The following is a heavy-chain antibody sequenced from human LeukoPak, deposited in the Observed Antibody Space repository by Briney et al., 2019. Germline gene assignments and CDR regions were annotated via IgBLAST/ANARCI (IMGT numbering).Heavy chain of an antibody. J-gene: IGHJ4*02. D-gene: IGHD5-24*01. V-gene: IGHV3-53*01. CDR3: ARMIGDGYNQDGDY. CDR2: IYSGGST. Sequence: GGSLRLSCAASGFTVSSNYMSWVRQAPGKGLEWVSVIYSGGSTYYADSVKGRFTISRDNSKNTLYLQMNSLRAGDTAVYYCARMIGDGYNQDGDYWGQGTLVTVSS. CDR1: GFTVSSNY.